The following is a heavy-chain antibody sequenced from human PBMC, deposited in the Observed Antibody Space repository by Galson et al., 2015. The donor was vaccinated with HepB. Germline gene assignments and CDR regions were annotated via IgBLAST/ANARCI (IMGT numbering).Heavy chain of an antibody. Sequence: SVKVSCKASGVTFSSYGISWLRQAPGQGLEWMGVIIPLFGSANYAQKLQGRVRITADESTSTTYMELSSLRSEDTALYYCARQYDSSGYYAYWGQGTLVTVSS. CDR1: GVTFSSYG. V-gene: IGHV1-69*13. CDR3: ARQYDSSGYYAY. CDR2: IIPLFGSA. J-gene: IGHJ4*02. D-gene: IGHD3-22*01.